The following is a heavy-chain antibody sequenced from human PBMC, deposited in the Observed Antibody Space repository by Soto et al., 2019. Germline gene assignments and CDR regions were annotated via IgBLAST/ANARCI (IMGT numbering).Heavy chain of an antibody. CDR1: GASMTTYY. V-gene: IGHV4-59*13. D-gene: IGHD6-19*01. CDR2: VYHTGST. J-gene: IGHJ4*02. Sequence: LSXTCDVSGASMTTYYWSWIRQAPGKGLEWIGNVYHTGSTDYSSSLRSRVTISVDTSKNQFSLSMNSVAAADTAVYYCARRLFGSGWTLDSWGQGALVTVSS. CDR3: ARRLFGSGWTLDS.